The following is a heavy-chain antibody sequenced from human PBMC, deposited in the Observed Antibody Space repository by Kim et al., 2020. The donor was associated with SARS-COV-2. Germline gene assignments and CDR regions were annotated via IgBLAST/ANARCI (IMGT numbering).Heavy chain of an antibody. CDR3: ARKGLLWFGELSPELDY. D-gene: IGHD3-10*01. V-gene: IGHV4-34*01. J-gene: IGHJ4*02. Sequence: LKSRVTISVDTSKNQFSLKLSSVTAADTAVYCCARKGLLWFGELSPELDYWGQGTLVTVSS.